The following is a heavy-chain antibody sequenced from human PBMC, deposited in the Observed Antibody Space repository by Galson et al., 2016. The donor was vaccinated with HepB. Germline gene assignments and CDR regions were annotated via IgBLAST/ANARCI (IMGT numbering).Heavy chain of an antibody. J-gene: IGHJ5*02. CDR2: YNGIT. V-gene: IGHV4-31*02. CDR3: VRSGPSIAYRYNNFDP. Sequence: YNGITHINPSLKGRSTMSVDTSRNQFSLTVNSVTVADTAVYYCVRSGPSIAYRYNNFDPWGQGTLVTVSS. D-gene: IGHD3-16*01.